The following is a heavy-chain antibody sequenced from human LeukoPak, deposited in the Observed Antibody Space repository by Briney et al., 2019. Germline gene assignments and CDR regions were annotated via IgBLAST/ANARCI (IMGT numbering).Heavy chain of an antibody. D-gene: IGHD3-16*02. J-gene: IGHJ4*02. Sequence: GGSLRLSCAASGFTFSSYSMNWVRQAPGKGLEWVSYISSSSSTIYYADSVKGRFTISRDNAKNSLYLQMNSLRAEDTAVYYCARDLWDYVWGSYRYTPDFDYWGQGTLVTVSS. CDR3: ARDLWDYVWGSYRYTPDFDY. V-gene: IGHV3-48*04. CDR1: GFTFSSYS. CDR2: ISSSSSTI.